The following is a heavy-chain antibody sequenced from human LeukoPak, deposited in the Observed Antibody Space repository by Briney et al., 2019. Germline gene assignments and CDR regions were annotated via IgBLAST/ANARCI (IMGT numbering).Heavy chain of an antibody. Sequence: ASVKVSCKASGYTFTTYAMNWVRQAPGQGLEWMGIINPSGGRTTYAQKFQGRVTMTADKSTSTAYMELSSLRSEDTAVYYCARSTEQWLVQSAFDIWGQGTMVTVSS. J-gene: IGHJ3*02. CDR3: ARSTEQWLVQSAFDI. D-gene: IGHD6-19*01. CDR2: INPSGGRT. V-gene: IGHV1-46*01. CDR1: GYTFTTYA.